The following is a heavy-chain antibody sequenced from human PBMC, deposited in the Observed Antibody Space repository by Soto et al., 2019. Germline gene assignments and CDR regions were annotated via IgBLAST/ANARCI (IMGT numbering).Heavy chain of an antibody. V-gene: IGHV3-30*18. CDR3: AKNIASSGWYCSATLDY. CDR1: GFTFSSYA. D-gene: IGHD6-13*01. Sequence: QVQLVESGGGVVQPGRSLRLSCAASGFTFSSYAMHWVRQAPGKGLEWVAVISYDGSNKYYADSVKGRFTISRDNSKNTLYRKMNSRRAEETAVYYCAKNIASSGWYCSATLDYWGQGTLVTVSS. J-gene: IGHJ4*02. CDR2: ISYDGSNK.